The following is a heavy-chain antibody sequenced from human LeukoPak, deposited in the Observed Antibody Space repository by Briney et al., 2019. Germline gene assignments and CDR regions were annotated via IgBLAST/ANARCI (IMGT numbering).Heavy chain of an antibody. V-gene: IGHV4-39*07. CDR3: ARYSGNYRFFDY. CDR1: GASITSSSYF. Sequence: TSETLSLTCSVSGASITSSSYFWGWIRQPPGKGLEWIGSIYYSGSTYYNPSLKSRVTISVDTSENQFSLKLTSVTAADSAMYYCARYSGNYRFFDYWGQGTLVTVSS. J-gene: IGHJ4*02. D-gene: IGHD1-26*01. CDR2: IYYSGST.